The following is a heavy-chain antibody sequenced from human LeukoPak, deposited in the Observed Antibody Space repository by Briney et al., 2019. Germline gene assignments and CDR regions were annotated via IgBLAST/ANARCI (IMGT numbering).Heavy chain of an antibody. V-gene: IGHV1-69*13. CDR1: GGTFSSYA. Sequence: GASVKVSCKASGGTFSSYAISWVRQAPGQGLEWMGGIIPIFGTANYAQKFQGRVTITAVESTSTAYMELSSLRSEDTAVYYCAREFGELYGYYYMDVWGKGTTVTVSS. D-gene: IGHD3-10*01. J-gene: IGHJ6*03. CDR2: IIPIFGTA. CDR3: AREFGELYGYYYMDV.